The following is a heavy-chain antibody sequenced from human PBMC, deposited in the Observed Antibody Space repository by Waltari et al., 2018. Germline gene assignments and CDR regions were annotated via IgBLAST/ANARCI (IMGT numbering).Heavy chain of an antibody. D-gene: IGHD1-1*01. CDR1: GYSFTSYW. CDR2: IDPGDSDT. V-gene: IGHV5-51*01. CDR3: ASGAGTKDDAFDI. Sequence: EVQLVQSGAEVKKPGESLKISCKGSGYSFTSYWIGWVRQMPGKGLAWMGIIDPGDSDTRDSPSFQGQGTISADKSISTAYLQWSSLKASDTAMYYCASGAGTKDDAFDIWGQGTMVTVSS. J-gene: IGHJ3*02.